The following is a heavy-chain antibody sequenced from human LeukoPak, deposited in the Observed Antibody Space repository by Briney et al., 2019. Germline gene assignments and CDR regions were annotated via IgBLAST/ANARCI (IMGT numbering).Heavy chain of an antibody. CDR3: AKLGYSSGWYDFQIDAFDF. CDR2: ISYDGSNK. V-gene: IGHV3-30*18. CDR1: GFSFSSYG. J-gene: IGHJ3*01. Sequence: GGTLRLSCAASGFSFSSYGMHWVRQAPGKGLEWVAVISYDGSNKFYADSVKGRFTISRDNSKNTLYLQMNSLRAEDTAVYYCAKLGYSSGWYDFQIDAFDFWGQGTMVTVSS. D-gene: IGHD6-19*01.